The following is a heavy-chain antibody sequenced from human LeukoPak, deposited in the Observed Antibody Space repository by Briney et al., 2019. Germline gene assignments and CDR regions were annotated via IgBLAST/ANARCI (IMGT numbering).Heavy chain of an antibody. CDR2: MSGSGGST. J-gene: IGHJ6*03. CDR1: GFTFSNYD. CDR3: AKAIGYSYGSYYYMDV. Sequence: GGSLRLSCAASGFTFSNYDMSWVRQAPGKGLEWVSTMSGSGGSTYYADSVKGRFTISRDNSRDTLYLQMNSLRAADTAVYSCAKAIGYSYGSYYYMDVWGRGTAVRVSS. V-gene: IGHV3-23*01. D-gene: IGHD5-18*01.